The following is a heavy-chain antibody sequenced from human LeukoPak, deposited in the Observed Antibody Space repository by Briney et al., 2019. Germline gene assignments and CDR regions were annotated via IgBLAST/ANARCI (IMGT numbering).Heavy chain of an antibody. CDR2: IYDSGST. V-gene: IGHV4-39*01. CDR1: GASVSSYPYY. Sequence: PSETLSLICTVSGASVSSYPYYWGRLRQPPGKGLEWTGNIYDSGSTYYNASLQSRFTISREKSKNQFSLRLNSVTAADTAMYYCAKSGGYGLIDYWGQGTLVTVSS. J-gene: IGHJ4*02. D-gene: IGHD1-26*01. CDR3: AKSGGYGLIDY.